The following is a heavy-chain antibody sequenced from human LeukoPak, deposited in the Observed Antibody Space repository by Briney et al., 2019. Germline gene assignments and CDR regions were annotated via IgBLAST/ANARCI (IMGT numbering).Heavy chain of an antibody. J-gene: IGHJ5*02. D-gene: IGHD5-24*01. CDR1: GGTFSSYA. V-gene: IGHV1-69*06. Sequence: ASVKVSCKASGGTFSSYAISWVRQAPGQGLEWMGGIIPIFGTANYAQKFQGRVTITADKSTSTAYMELSSLRSEDTAVYYCARDRGGLQPEDNWFDPWGQGTLVTVSS. CDR3: ARDRGGLQPEDNWFDP. CDR2: IIPIFGTA.